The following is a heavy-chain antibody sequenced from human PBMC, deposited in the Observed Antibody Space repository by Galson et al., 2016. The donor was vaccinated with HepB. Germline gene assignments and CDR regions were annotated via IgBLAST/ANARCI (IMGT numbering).Heavy chain of an antibody. Sequence: QSGAEVKKPGESLRISCKGSGSSFTSYWISWVRQMPGKGLEWMGKIDPSESYADYSPSFQGHVTISVDRSINTAYLHWSSLQASDTAMYYCARREGYGSGAYYYNGLDVWGQGTSVTVTS. V-gene: IGHV5-10-1*01. D-gene: IGHD3-10*01. CDR3: ARREGYGSGAYYYNGLDV. J-gene: IGHJ6*02. CDR1: GSSFTSYW. CDR2: IDPSESYA.